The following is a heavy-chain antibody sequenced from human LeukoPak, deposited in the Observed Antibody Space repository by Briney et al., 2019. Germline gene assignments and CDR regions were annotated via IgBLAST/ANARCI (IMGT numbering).Heavy chain of an antibody. CDR3: SKVAYYYDSSGHPTGGYYYFDY. J-gene: IGHJ4*02. D-gene: IGHD3-22*01. CDR2: ISWNSGSI. V-gene: IGHV3-9*01. Sequence: GGSLRLSCAASGFTFDDYAMHWVRQAPGKGLEWVSGISWNSGSIGYAYSVKGRFTISRDKAKNSLYLQMNSLRAEDTALYYCSKVAYYYDSSGHPTGGYYYFDYRGQGTLVTVFS. CDR1: GFTFDDYA.